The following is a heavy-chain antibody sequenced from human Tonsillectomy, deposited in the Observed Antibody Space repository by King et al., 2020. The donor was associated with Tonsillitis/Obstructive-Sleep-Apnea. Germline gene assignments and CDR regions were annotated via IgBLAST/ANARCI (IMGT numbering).Heavy chain of an antibody. CDR3: ARAPVATPVDY. CDR1: SASISSYS. Sequence: QLQESGPGLVKPSETLSLTCTVSSASISSYSWSWIRQPPGKGLEWIGYIYNSGSTNYNPSLKSRVTISVDTSKNQFSLKLRSVTTMDTAVYYCARAPVATPVDYWGQGTLVTVSS. CDR2: IYNSGST. J-gene: IGHJ4*02. D-gene: IGHD5-12*01. V-gene: IGHV4-59*01.